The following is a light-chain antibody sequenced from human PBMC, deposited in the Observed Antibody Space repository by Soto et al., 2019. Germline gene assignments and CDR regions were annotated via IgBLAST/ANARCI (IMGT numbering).Light chain of an antibody. CDR3: QQRSNWLYT. V-gene: IGKV3-11*01. J-gene: IGKJ2*01. CDR1: QSVSSY. CDR2: DAS. Sequence: EIVLTQSPATLSLSPGERATLSCRASQSVSSYLAWYQQKPGQAPRLLISDASNRATGIPARFSGSGSGTDFTLTISSLEPEDFAVYYCQQRSNWLYTFGQGTKLEIK.